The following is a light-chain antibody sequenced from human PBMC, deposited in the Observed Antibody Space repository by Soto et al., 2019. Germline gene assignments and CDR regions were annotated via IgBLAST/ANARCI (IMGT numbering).Light chain of an antibody. CDR2: KVS. V-gene: IGKV2-30*01. CDR3: MQGTHWPLT. J-gene: IGKJ4*01. CDR1: QSLVYSDGHTY. Sequence: DVVLTQSPLSLPVTLGQPASISCRSTQSLVYSDGHTYLNWFQQRPGQSPRSLIYKVSNRDSGVPDRFSGSGSGTDFTLKISRVEAEDVGFYYCMQGTHWPLTFGGGTKVEF.